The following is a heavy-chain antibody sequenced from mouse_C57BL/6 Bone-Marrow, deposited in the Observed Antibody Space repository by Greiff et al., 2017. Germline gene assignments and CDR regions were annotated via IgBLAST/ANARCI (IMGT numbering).Heavy chain of an antibody. CDR1: GYSITSGYY. CDR3: ARDGYDRGYYAMDD. Sequence: VQLKESGPGLVKPSQSLSLTCSVTGYSITSGYYWNWIRQFPGNKLEWMGYISYDGSNNYNPSLKNRISITRDTSKNQFFLKLNAVTTEDTDTYYCARDGYDRGYYAMDDWGQGTSVTVSS. D-gene: IGHD2-2*01. J-gene: IGHJ4*01. V-gene: IGHV3-6*01. CDR2: ISYDGSN.